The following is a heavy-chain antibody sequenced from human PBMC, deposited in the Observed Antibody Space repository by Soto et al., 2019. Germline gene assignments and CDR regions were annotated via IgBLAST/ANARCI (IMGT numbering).Heavy chain of an antibody. CDR2: ISASGGST. CDR1: GFTFSSYA. J-gene: IGHJ4*02. V-gene: IGHV3-23*01. CDR3: VRDSERWLQFQLDY. D-gene: IGHD5-12*01. Sequence: PGGSLGLSCAASGFTFSSYAMSWVRQAPGKGLAWVSVISASGGSTYFADSVKGRFTISRDNSKNTLYLEMKSLRGEDTAVYYCVRDSERWLQFQLDYWDQGNLVTVSS.